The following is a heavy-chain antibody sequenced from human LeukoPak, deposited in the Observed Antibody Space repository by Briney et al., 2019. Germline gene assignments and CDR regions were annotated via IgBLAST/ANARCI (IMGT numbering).Heavy chain of an antibody. D-gene: IGHD2-15*01. CDR3: AREYCSGGSCYSPYYGMDV. Sequence: ASVKVSCKASGYTFTSYDINWVRQATGQGLEWMGWMNPNSGNTGYAQKFQGRVTITRDTSASTAYMELSSLRSEDTAVYYCAREYCSGGSCYSPYYGMDVWGQGTTVTVSS. J-gene: IGHJ6*02. CDR1: GYTFTSYD. CDR2: MNPNSGNT. V-gene: IGHV1-8*01.